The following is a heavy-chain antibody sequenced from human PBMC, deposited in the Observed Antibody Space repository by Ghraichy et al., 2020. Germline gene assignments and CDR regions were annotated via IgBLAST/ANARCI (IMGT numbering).Heavy chain of an antibody. V-gene: IGHV3-53*04. Sequence: GGSLRLSCAASGLTVFTNYMTWVRQAPGKGLEWVSIIYNTGTTHYADSVRGRFTISRHHSENSLYLQMNSLRPEDTAVYFCARASFGETYYGHYYGLDVWGQWTTVTVSS. CDR2: IYNTGTT. J-gene: IGHJ6*02. CDR3: ARASFGETYYGHYYGLDV. D-gene: IGHD1-26*01. CDR1: GLTVFTNY.